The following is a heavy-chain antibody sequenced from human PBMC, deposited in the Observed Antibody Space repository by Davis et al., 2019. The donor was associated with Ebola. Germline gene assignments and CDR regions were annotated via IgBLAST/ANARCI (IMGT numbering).Heavy chain of an antibody. CDR2: ISAGAETT. J-gene: IGHJ4*02. CDR1: GFTFNNYA. Sequence: GGSLRLSCAASGFTFNNYAMTWIRQAPGKGLEWVSTISAGAETTYDADSGQGRFTISSDNSKNTLYLQMNSRRAEDTAVYYCAKDPSENGYNDYYFDYWGQGTLVTVSS. CDR3: AKDPSENGYNDYYFDY. D-gene: IGHD5-24*01. V-gene: IGHV3-23*01.